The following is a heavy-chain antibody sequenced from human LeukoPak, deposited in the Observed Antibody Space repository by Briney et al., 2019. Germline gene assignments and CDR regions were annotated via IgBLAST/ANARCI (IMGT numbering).Heavy chain of an antibody. CDR1: GFTFSSHS. CDR2: IYSGGDT. D-gene: IGHD7-27*01. CDR3: ARDTPGDGLYY. V-gene: IGHV3-53*01. Sequence: TGGSLRLSCAASGFTFSSHSMNWVRQAPGKGLEWVAVIYSGGDTFYAESLKGRLSISRDNSKKTVDLQMNSLRAEDTAVYYCARDTPGDGLYYWGQGTLVTVSS. J-gene: IGHJ4*02.